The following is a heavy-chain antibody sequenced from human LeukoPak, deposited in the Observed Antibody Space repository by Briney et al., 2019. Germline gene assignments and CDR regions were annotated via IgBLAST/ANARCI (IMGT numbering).Heavy chain of an antibody. CDR2: IYGGGST. CDR1: GFTVSSSY. D-gene: IGHD2-21*02. J-gene: IGHJ1*01. CDR3: ARFCSGGDCPPPGH. V-gene: IGHV3-53*01. Sequence: GGSLRLSCVASGFTVSSSYMSWVRQAPGKGLEWVSIIYGGGSTYSADSVKGRFTISRGNSKNTLYLQMNSLRAEDTAVYYCARFCSGGDCPPPGHGGQGTLVTVSS.